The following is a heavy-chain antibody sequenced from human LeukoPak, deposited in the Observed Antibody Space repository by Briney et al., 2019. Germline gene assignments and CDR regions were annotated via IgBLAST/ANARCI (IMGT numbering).Heavy chain of an antibody. CDR2: INPDGDGM. CDR1: GFTFSRSW. Sequence: QPGGSLRLSCTASGFTFSRSWMNWIRQAPGKGLEWVANINPDGDGMRFVDSVKGRFTMSRDNAQSSLHLQMNGLRVEDTAFYYCAAWTDRGYSYWGQGVLVTVSS. J-gene: IGHJ4*02. D-gene: IGHD5-12*01. CDR3: AAWTDRGYSY. V-gene: IGHV3-7*01.